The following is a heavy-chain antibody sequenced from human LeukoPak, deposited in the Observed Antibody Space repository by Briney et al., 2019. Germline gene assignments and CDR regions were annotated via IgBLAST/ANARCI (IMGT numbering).Heavy chain of an antibody. Sequence: PGGSLRLSCAASGFTFSSYGMHWVRQAPGKGLEWAAVISYDGSNKYYADSVKGRFTISRDNSKNTLYLQMNSLRAEDTAVYYCANSGSYSTHFDYWGQGTLVTVSS. V-gene: IGHV3-30*18. CDR2: ISYDGSNK. CDR1: GFTFSSYG. D-gene: IGHD1-26*01. CDR3: ANSGSYSTHFDY. J-gene: IGHJ4*02.